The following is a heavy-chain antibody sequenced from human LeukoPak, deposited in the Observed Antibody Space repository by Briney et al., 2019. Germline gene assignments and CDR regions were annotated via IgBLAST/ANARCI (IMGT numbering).Heavy chain of an antibody. CDR3: VKDLLPGYSSGWSMNY. D-gene: IGHD6-19*01. CDR1: GFTFSSYA. Sequence: GGSLRLSCSASGFTFSSYAMHWXRQAPGKGLEYVSXISINGGSTYYADSVKGRFTISRDNSKNTLYLQMSSLRAEDTAVYYCVKDLLPGYSSGWSMNYWGQGTLVTVSS. J-gene: IGHJ4*02. CDR2: ISINGGST. V-gene: IGHV3-64D*06.